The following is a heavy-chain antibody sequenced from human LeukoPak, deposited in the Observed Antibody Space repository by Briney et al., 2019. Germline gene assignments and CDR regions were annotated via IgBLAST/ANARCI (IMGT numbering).Heavy chain of an antibody. Sequence: AGGSLRLSCTASGFTFCDYAMSWVRQAPGKGLEGVGFIRSRTYGGTTEYAASVKGRFTISRDDSKSIAYLQMNSLKTEDTAVYYCTRDWERYCSGTSCYFYMDVWGKGTTVTISS. J-gene: IGHJ6*04. V-gene: IGHV3-49*04. CDR2: IRSRTYGGTT. CDR3: TRDWERYCSGTSCYFYMDV. CDR1: GFTFCDYA. D-gene: IGHD2-2*01.